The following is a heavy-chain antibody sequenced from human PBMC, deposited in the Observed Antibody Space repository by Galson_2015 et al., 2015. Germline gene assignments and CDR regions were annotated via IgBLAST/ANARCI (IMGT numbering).Heavy chain of an antibody. D-gene: IGHD5-24*01. Sequence: SLRLSCAASGFTFRNYGMHWVRQAPGKGLEWVAYVSYHGSEQLYADSVKGRVIVSRDNSKNTLYLQMNSLRVEDTAVYYCTRDGYNYYDYWVQGTLVTVSS. CDR3: TRDGYNYYDY. CDR1: GFTFRNYG. CDR2: VSYHGSEQ. V-gene: IGHV3-30*03. J-gene: IGHJ4*02.